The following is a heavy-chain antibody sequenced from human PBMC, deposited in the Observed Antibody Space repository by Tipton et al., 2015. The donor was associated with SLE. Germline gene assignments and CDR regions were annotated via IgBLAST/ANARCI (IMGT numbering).Heavy chain of an antibody. CDR2: IYYSGAT. J-gene: IGHJ6*02. V-gene: IGHV4-30-4*07. D-gene: IGHD3/OR15-3a*01. CDR1: GGSISSGGYS. CDR3: ARADNGDWDYYYGMDV. Sequence: TLSLTCAVSGGSISSGGYSWSWIRQPPGKGLEWIGYIYYSGATSYNPSLKSRVTMSVDTSNNQFSLNLMSVTAADSAMYYCARADNGDWDYYYGMDVWGQGTKVTVSS.